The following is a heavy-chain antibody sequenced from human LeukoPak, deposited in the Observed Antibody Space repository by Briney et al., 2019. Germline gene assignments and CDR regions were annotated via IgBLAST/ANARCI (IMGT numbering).Heavy chain of an antibody. CDR2: INSDGSST. CDR3: ARGRGSGSSDY. CDR1: GFSFSSYW. V-gene: IGHV3-74*01. D-gene: IGHD3-10*01. Sequence: GSLRLSCAASGFSFSSYWMHWVRQVPGKGLVWVSRINSDGSSTIYADSVKRRFTISRDNAKNTLYLQMNSLRAEDTAVYYCARGRGSGSSDYWGQGTLFTVSS. J-gene: IGHJ4*02.